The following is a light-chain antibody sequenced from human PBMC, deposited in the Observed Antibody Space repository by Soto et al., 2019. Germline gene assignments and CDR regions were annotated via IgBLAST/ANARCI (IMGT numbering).Light chain of an antibody. V-gene: IGKV3-11*01. CDR2: DAS. Sequence: PGERATLSCRASQSVTTYLAWYQQKPGQAPRLLIYDASNRATGIPARFSGSGSGTDFTLTISSLEPEDFALYYCQQRSSWPPITFGQGTRLEIK. CDR3: QQRSSWPPIT. CDR1: QSVTTY. J-gene: IGKJ5*01.